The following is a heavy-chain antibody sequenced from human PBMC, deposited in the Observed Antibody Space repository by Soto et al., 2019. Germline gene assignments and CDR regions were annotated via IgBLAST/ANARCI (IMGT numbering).Heavy chain of an antibody. V-gene: IGHV3-74*01. J-gene: IGHJ3*01. CDR3: ARDNWNTV. CDR1: GFTFSNYW. CDR2: VNGDGSGT. D-gene: IGHD1-20*01. Sequence: PGGSLRLSCAASGFTFSNYWMHWVRQAPGKGLVWVSRVNGDGSGTFYADSVKGRFTISRDNAENTVFLQMNSLRAGDTAVYYCARDNWNTVWGQGTMVTVSS.